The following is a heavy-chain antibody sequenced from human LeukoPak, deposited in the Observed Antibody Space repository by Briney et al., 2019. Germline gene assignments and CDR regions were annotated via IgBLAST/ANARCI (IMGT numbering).Heavy chain of an antibody. CDR3: ARKQFRGYGYGFDY. J-gene: IGHJ4*02. V-gene: IGHV4-59*01. Sequence: PSETLSLTCTVSGGSISSYYWSWIRQPPGKGLEWIGYIYYSGSTNYNPSLKSRVTISVDTSTNQFSLKLSSVTAADTAVYYCARKQFRGYGYGFDYWGQGTLVTVSS. CDR2: IYYSGST. D-gene: IGHD5-18*01. CDR1: GGSISSYY.